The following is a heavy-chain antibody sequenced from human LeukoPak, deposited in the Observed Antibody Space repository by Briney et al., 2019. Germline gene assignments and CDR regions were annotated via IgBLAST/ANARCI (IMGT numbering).Heavy chain of an antibody. D-gene: IGHD6-19*01. Sequence: SETLSLTCIVSGGSIDSYYWTWLRQPPGKGLEWIAYIFYSASTNYNPSLKSRATITVDTSKNQFSLNLRSVTAAGMAVYYCARGRTSGGYPHFDSWGQGIQVTVSS. J-gene: IGHJ4*02. V-gene: IGHV4-59*01. CDR3: ARGRTSGGYPHFDS. CDR2: IFYSAST. CDR1: GGSIDSYY.